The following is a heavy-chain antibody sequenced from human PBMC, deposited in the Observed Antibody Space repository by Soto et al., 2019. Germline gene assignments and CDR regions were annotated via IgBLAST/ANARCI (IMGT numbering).Heavy chain of an antibody. V-gene: IGHV4-34*01. CDR3: ARGLPPTYSSGWYAAPDY. CDR1: GGSFSGYY. J-gene: IGHJ4*02. D-gene: IGHD6-19*01. Sequence: QVQLQQWGAGLLKPSETLSLTCAVYGGSFSGYYWSWIRQPPGKGLEWIGEINHSGSTNYNPSLKRRVTISVDTSKNQFSLKLSSVTAADTAVYYCARGLPPTYSSGWYAAPDYWGQGTLVTVSS. CDR2: INHSGST.